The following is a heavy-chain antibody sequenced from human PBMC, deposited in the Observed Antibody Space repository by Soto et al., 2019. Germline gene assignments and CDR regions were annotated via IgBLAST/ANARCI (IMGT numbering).Heavy chain of an antibody. V-gene: IGHV3-30*18. D-gene: IGHD5-18*01. Sequence: GGSLRLSCAASGFTFSSYGMHWVRQAPGKGLEWVAVISYDGSNKYYADSVKGRFTISRDNSKNTLYLQMNSLRAEDTAVYYCAKDDDGYSYGFYYYYYGMDVWGQGTTVTVSS. CDR1: GFTFSSYG. J-gene: IGHJ6*02. CDR3: AKDDDGYSYGFYYYYYGMDV. CDR2: ISYDGSNK.